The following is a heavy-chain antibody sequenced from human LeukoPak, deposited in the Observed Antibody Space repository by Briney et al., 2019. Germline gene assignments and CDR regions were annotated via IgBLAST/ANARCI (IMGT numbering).Heavy chain of an antibody. CDR3: TRDRQGPRLYEMDI. J-gene: IGHJ6*02. CDR2: ISYDGSNK. V-gene: IGHV3-30-3*01. CDR1: GFTFSSYA. D-gene: IGHD2-8*01. Sequence: GGSLRLSCAASGFTFSSYAMHWDRQAPGKGLEWVAVISYDGSNKYYADSVKGRFTISRDNAKNSLYLQMNSLRAEDTAVYYCTRDRQGPRLYEMDIWGQGTTVTVSS.